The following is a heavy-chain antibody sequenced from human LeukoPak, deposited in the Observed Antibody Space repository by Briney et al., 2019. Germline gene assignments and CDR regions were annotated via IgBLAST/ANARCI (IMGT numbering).Heavy chain of an antibody. CDR1: GFTFSSYA. Sequence: GGSLRLSCAASGFTFSSYAMHWVRQAPGKGLEYVSAISSNGGSTYYANSVKGRFTISRDNSKNTLYLQMGSLRAEDTAVYYCARGKLRAFDIWGQGTMVTVSS. V-gene: IGHV3-64*01. J-gene: IGHJ3*02. D-gene: IGHD4-23*01. CDR2: ISSNGGST. CDR3: ARGKLRAFDI.